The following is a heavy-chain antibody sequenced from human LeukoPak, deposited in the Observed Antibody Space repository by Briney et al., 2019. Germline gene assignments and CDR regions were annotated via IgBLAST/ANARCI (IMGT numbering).Heavy chain of an antibody. D-gene: IGHD2-2*01. CDR3: ARDCSSTSLYYYYYMDV. CDR2: INHSGST. CDR1: GGSFSGYD. J-gene: IGHJ6*03. V-gene: IGHV4-34*01. Sequence: PSETLSLTCAVYGGSFSGYDWSWIRQPPGKGLEWIGEINHSGSTNYNPSLKSRVTISVDTSKNQFSLKLSSVTAADTAVYYCARDCSSTSLYYYYYMDVWGKGTTVTTSS.